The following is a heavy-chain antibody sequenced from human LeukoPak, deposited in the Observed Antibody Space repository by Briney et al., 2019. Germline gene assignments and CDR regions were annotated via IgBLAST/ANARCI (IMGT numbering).Heavy chain of an antibody. CDR3: ARVGIVVAPS. D-gene: IGHD3-22*01. CDR1: GGSISSSSYY. V-gene: IGHV4-39*07. J-gene: IGHJ4*02. CDR2: IYYSGST. Sequence: SETLSLTCTVSGGSISSSSYYWGWIRQPPGKGLEWIGSIYYSGSTYYNPSLKSRVTISVDTSKNQFSLKLSSVTAADTAVYYCARVGIVVAPSWGQGTLVTVSS.